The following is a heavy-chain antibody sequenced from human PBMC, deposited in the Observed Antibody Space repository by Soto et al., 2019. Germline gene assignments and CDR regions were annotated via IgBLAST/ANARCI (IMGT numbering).Heavy chain of an antibody. CDR2: IYYGGTT. CDR1: GGSFSPNY. J-gene: IGHJ5*02. V-gene: IGHV4-59*08. Sequence: QVQLQESGPGLVKPSETLSLTCRLSGGSFSPNYWGWFRQSPGKGLEWVGYIYYGGTTSYNPSLKCRVTISLETSKSHFSLRLNSVTAADTAVYYCARLGAFYQSLDPWGPGTLVTVSS. CDR3: ARLGAFYQSLDP. D-gene: IGHD3-3*02.